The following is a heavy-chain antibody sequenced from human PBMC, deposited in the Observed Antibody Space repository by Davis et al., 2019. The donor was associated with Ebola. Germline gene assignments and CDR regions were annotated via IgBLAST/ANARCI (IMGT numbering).Heavy chain of an antibody. CDR1: GYTFTNYG. V-gene: IGHV1-18*04. J-gene: IGHJ4*02. CDR2: MNPHNGNT. CDR3: ARAQFPTTSDH. D-gene: IGHD1-1*01. Sequence: ASVKVSCKASGYTFTNYGITWVRQAPGQGLEWMGWMNPHNGNTNYAQNVQGRVIMTSDTATTTAYMEVGGLRSDDTAVYYCARAQFPTTSDHWGQGTLVTVSS.